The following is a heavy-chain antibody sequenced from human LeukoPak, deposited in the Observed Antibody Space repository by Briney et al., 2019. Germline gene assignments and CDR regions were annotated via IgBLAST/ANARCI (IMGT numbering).Heavy chain of an antibody. J-gene: IGHJ6*03. V-gene: IGHV3-30*02. CDR2: IRYDGSNK. CDR1: GFTFSSYG. CDR3: ARDLRRYFDWPYPYYMDV. D-gene: IGHD3-9*01. Sequence: GGSLRLSCAASGFTFSSYGMHWVRQAPGKGLEWVAFIRYDGSNKYYADSVKGRFTISRDNSKNTLYLQMNSLRAEDTAVYYCARDLRRYFDWPYPYYMDVWGKGTTVTISS.